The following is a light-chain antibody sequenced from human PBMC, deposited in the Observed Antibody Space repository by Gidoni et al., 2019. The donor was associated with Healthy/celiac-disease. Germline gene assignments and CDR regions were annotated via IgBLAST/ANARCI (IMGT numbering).Light chain of an antibody. CDR2: RNN. CDR3: AAWDDSLSGVV. CDR1: SSNIGSNY. Sequence: QSVLTQPPSASGTPGQRVTISCSGRSSNIGSNYVYWYQQLPGTAPKLLIYRNNQRPSGVPDRFSGPKSGTSASLAISGLRSEDEADYYCAAWDDSLSGVVFGGGTKLTVL. J-gene: IGLJ2*01. V-gene: IGLV1-47*01.